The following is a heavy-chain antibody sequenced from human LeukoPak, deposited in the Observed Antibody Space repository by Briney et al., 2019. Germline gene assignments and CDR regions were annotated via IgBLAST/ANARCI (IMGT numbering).Heavy chain of an antibody. CDR3: ARQGLYYYDSSGPDAFDI. CDR1: GYSISSGYY. J-gene: IGHJ3*02. Sequence: PSETLSLTCAVSGYSISSGYYWGCIRPPPGKGLELIGSIYHSGSNYYNPSMKSRVTISVDTSKNQFSLQLSSVTAADTAVYYCARQGLYYYDSSGPDAFDIWGQGTMVTVSS. V-gene: IGHV4-38-2*01. CDR2: IYHSGSN. D-gene: IGHD3-22*01.